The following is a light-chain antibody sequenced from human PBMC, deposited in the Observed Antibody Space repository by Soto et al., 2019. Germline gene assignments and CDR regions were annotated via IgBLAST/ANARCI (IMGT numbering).Light chain of an antibody. Sequence: QSVLTQPASVSGSPGQSITVSCTGTSSDVGGHNYVSWFQQHPGQAPKLLIYEVTTRPSGVSTRFSCSKSGNTASLTISGLQAEDEADYHCSSYSSSGTLFVFGTGTKVTVL. V-gene: IGLV2-14*01. CDR2: EVT. J-gene: IGLJ1*01. CDR3: SSYSSSGTLFV. CDR1: SSDVGGHNY.